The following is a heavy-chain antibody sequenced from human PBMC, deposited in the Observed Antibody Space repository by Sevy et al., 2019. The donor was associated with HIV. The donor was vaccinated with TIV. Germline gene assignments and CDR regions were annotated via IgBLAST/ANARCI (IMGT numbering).Heavy chain of an antibody. J-gene: IGHJ4*01. Sequence: KQSQTLSLTCAISGDSVSSNSVAWNWIRQSPSRGLEWLGRTYYRSTWHNDYAVSVESRITINPVTSKNQFSLQLNSVTPEDTAVYYCARTTSGWFDYWGQGTPVTVSS. CDR3: ARTTSGWFDY. V-gene: IGHV6-1*01. CDR1: GDSVSSNSVA. D-gene: IGHD6-19*01. CDR2: TYYRSTWHN.